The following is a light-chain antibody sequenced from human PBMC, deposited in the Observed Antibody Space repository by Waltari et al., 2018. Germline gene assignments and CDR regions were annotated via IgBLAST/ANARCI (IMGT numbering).Light chain of an antibody. CDR2: WAS. J-gene: IGKJ2*01. CDR3: QQYYSPPQT. Sequence: DIVMTQYPDSLAVSLGERATINCRSSQSVLYSANKRKFLGWYQQQPGQPPKLLIYWASTRESGVPDRVSGSGSGTDFTLTISTLQAEDVAIYYCQQYYSPPQTFGQGTKLEIK. V-gene: IGKV4-1*01. CDR1: QSVLYSANKRKF.